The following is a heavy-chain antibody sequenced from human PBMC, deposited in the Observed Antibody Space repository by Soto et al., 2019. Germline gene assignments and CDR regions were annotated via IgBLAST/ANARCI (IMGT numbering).Heavy chain of an antibody. V-gene: IGHV3-9*01. D-gene: IGHD5-12*01. CDR3: AKDILEDGGYGYNNYFDY. J-gene: IGHJ4*02. Sequence: EVQLVESGGGLVQPGRSLRLSCAASGFTFDDYAMHWVRQAPGKGLEWVSGISWYSGSIGYADSVKGRFTISSDNAKNDLYLQMNSLRAEDTALYYCAKDILEDGGYGYNNYFDYWGQGTLVTVSS. CDR2: ISWYSGSI. CDR1: GFTFDDYA.